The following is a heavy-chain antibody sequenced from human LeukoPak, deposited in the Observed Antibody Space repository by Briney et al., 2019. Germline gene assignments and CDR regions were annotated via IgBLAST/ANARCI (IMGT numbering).Heavy chain of an antibody. D-gene: IGHD6-6*01. CDR2: INPNSGGT. CDR3: ARDSSSFHYDAFDI. J-gene: IGHJ3*02. Sequence: ASVKVSCKASGYTFIGYYMHWVRQAPGQGLEWMGRINPNSGGTNYAQKFQGRVTMTRDTSISTAYMELSRLRSDDTAVYYCARDSSSFHYDAFDIWGQGTMVTVSS. CDR1: GYTFIGYY. V-gene: IGHV1-2*06.